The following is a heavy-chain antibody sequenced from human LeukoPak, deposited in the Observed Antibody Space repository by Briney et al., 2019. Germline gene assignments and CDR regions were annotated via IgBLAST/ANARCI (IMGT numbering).Heavy chain of an antibody. J-gene: IGHJ6*03. V-gene: IGHV1-69*01. CDR2: IIPIFGTA. Sequence: SVKVSCKASGGTFSSHPISSVRHAPGQGLEWMGGIIPIFGTANYAQKFQGRVTITADQSTSKAYMELSSLRSEDAAVYYCARGGGYATVYYYYMDVWGKGTTVTVS. CDR1: GGTFSSHP. D-gene: IGHD6-25*01. CDR3: ARGGGYATVYYYYMDV.